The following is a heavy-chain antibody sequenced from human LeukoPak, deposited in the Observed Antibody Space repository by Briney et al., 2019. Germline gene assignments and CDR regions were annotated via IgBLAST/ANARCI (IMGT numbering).Heavy chain of an antibody. CDR3: ARGPGMATIKD. J-gene: IGHJ4*02. V-gene: IGHV4-59*01. CDR1: GGSISSYY. CDR2: IYYSGST. D-gene: IGHD5-24*01. Sequence: SETLSLTCTVSGGSISSYYWSWIRQPPGKGLEWIGYIYYSGSTNYNPSLKSRVTIPIDTSKNQFSLRLSSVTAADTAVYYCARGPGMATIKDWGQGTLVTVSS.